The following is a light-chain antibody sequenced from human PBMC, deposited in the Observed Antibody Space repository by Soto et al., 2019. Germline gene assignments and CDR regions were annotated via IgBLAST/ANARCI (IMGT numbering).Light chain of an antibody. V-gene: IGKV1-39*01. Sequence: DIQMTQSPYSLSASVGDRVTITCRASQAIRNYLNWYQQKAGKAPKLLIYAASSLQSGVPSRFSGSRYRTDFTLTIRSPQGEGSSTYFCQESMSVPLTFGGWNKVEVK. CDR1: QAIRNY. CDR2: AAS. CDR3: QESMSVPLT. J-gene: IGKJ4*01.